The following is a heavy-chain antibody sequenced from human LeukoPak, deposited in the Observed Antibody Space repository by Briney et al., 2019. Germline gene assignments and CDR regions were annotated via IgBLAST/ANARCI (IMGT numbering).Heavy chain of an antibody. J-gene: IGHJ3*02. Sequence: GGSLRLSCAASGFIVSSYETGWVRQAPGKGLEWLSYINSGGTVYYADSVKGRFTFSRDNAKNSLYLHMNSLRAEDTALYYCARFSSTWYVAFDMWAKGRWSPSLQ. CDR3: ARFSSTWYVAFDM. V-gene: IGHV3-48*03. CDR1: GFIVSSYE. CDR2: INSGGTV. D-gene: IGHD6-13*01.